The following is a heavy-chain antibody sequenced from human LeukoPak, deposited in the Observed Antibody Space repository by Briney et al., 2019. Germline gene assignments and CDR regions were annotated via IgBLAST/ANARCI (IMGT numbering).Heavy chain of an antibody. Sequence: PVKVSCKASGGTFSSYAISWVRQAPGQGLEWMGGIIPIFGTANYAQKFQGRVTITADESTSTAYMELSSLRSEDTAVYYCARIVTHDYGDLDYWGQGTLVTVSS. CDR2: IIPIFGTA. V-gene: IGHV1-69*13. J-gene: IGHJ4*02. D-gene: IGHD4-17*01. CDR1: GGTFSSYA. CDR3: ARIVTHDYGDLDY.